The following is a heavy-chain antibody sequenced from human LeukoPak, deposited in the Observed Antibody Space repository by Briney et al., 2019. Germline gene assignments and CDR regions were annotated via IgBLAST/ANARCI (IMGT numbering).Heavy chain of an antibody. V-gene: IGHV1-46*01. J-gene: IGHJ4*02. CDR3: ARDPSPYGGNYYFDY. Sequence: GASVKVSCKASGYTFTSYYMHWVRQAPGQGLEWMGIINPSGGSTSYAQKFQGRVTMTRDTSTSTVCMELSSLRSEDTAVYYCARDPSPYGGNYYFDYWGQGTLVTVSS. CDR2: INPSGGST. CDR1: GYTFTSYY. D-gene: IGHD4-23*01.